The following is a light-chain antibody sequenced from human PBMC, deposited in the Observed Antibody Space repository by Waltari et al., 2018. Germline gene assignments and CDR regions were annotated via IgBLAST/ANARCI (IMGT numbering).Light chain of an antibody. CDR2: DVS. Sequence: QSALTQPASVSGSPGQSITISCTGTSGDVGGYKYVSWYKQHPGKAPKLMIYDVSNRHSGVSDRFSGSKSGNTASLTISGLQAEDEADYYCSSYTSSSTLAFGGGTKLTVL. CDR1: SGDVGGYKY. CDR3: SSYTSSSTLA. J-gene: IGLJ2*01. V-gene: IGLV2-14*03.